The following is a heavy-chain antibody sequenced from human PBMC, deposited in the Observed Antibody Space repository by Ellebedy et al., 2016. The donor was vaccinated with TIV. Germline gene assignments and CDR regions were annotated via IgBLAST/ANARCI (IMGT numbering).Heavy chain of an antibody. D-gene: IGHD6-19*01. CDR3: AREYKGGWWDY. J-gene: IGHJ4*02. Sequence: ASVKVSCKASGYTFTTYYMHWVRQAPGQGLEWMGIVIPSGGHTNYAQKFQGRVTMTKDTSTSTAYMELSSLTSEDTATYYCAREYKGGWWDYWGQGTLVTVSA. V-gene: IGHV1-46*01. CDR2: VIPSGGHT. CDR1: GYTFTTYY.